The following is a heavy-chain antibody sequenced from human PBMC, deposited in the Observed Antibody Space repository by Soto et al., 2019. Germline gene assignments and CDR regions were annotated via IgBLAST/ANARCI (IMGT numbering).Heavy chain of an antibody. V-gene: IGHV3-21*01. J-gene: IGHJ6*02. D-gene: IGHD2-2*01. Sequence: EVQLVESGGGLVKPGGSLRLSCAASGFTFSSYSMNWVRQAPGKGLEWVSSISSSSSYIYYADSVKGRFTISRDNAKNSLYLQMNSLRAEDTAVYYCARGGVVVPAAIASPSRYYYYGMDVWGQGTTVTVSS. CDR3: ARGGVVVPAAIASPSRYYYYGMDV. CDR1: GFTFSSYS. CDR2: ISSSSSYI.